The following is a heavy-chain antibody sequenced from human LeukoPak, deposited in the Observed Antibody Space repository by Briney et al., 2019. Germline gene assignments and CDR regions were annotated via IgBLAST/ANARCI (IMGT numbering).Heavy chain of an antibody. CDR3: ARENGLAPMDV. D-gene: IGHD6-19*01. Sequence: PGGSLRLSWAASGFTFSSYSMNWVRQAPGEGLEWVSSISSSSSYIYYADSVKGRFTISRDNAKNSLYLQMNSLRAEDTAVYYCARENGLAPMDVWGQGTTVTVSS. J-gene: IGHJ6*02. CDR2: ISSSSSYI. CDR1: GFTFSSYS. V-gene: IGHV3-21*01.